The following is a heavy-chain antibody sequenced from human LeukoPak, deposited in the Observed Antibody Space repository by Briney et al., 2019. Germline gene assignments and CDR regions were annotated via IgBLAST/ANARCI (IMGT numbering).Heavy chain of an antibody. CDR3: ARGSGSYYGYFDY. D-gene: IGHD1-26*01. J-gene: IGHJ4*02. Sequence: GESLKISCKASGYSFTTYWIGWVRQMPGKGLEWMGIIYPRDSDIRYSPSFQGQVTISADKSISTAYLQCSSLKASDTAMYYCARGSGSYYGYFDYWGQGTLVTVSS. CDR2: IYPRDSDI. V-gene: IGHV5-51*01. CDR1: GYSFTTYW.